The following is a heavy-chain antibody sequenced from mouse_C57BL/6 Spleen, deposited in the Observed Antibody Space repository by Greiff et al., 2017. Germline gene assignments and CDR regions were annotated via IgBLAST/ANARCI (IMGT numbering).Heavy chain of an antibody. Sequence: QVPLQQSGPGLVQPSQSLSITCPVSGFSLTSYGVHWVRQSPGKGLEWLGVIWSGGSTDYNAAFISRLSISKDNSKSQVFFKMNSLQADDTAIYYCASLNWAVDYWSQGTTLTVSS. CDR3: ASLNWAVDY. V-gene: IGHV2-2*01. CDR1: GFSLTSYG. CDR2: IWSGGST. J-gene: IGHJ2*01. D-gene: IGHD4-1*01.